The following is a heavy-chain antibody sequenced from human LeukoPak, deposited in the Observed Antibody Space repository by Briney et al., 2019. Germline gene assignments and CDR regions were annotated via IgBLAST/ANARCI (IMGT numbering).Heavy chain of an antibody. CDR2: ISDDGSNK. CDR1: GFTFSSYG. CDR3: AKVLWFGEPYRGQDFDY. D-gene: IGHD3-10*01. J-gene: IGHJ4*02. V-gene: IGHV3-30*18. Sequence: HPGGSLRLSCAASGFTFSSYGMHWVRQAPGKGLEWVAVISDDGSNKYYADSVKGRFTISRDNSKNTLYLQMNSLRAEDTAVYYCAKVLWFGEPYRGQDFDYWGQGTLVTVSS.